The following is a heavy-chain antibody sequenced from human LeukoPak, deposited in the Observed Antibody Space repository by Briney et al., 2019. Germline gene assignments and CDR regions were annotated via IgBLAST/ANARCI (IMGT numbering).Heavy chain of an antibody. D-gene: IGHD3-16*01. CDR3: ARDNTFIRAFDY. Sequence: EASVKVSCKASGYTFTGYYMHWVRQAPGQGLEWMGWINPNSGGTNYAQKFQGRVTMTRDTSISTAYMELSRLRSDDTAVYYCARDNTFIRAFDYWGQGTLVTASS. CDR2: INPNSGGT. J-gene: IGHJ4*02. CDR1: GYTFTGYY. V-gene: IGHV1-2*02.